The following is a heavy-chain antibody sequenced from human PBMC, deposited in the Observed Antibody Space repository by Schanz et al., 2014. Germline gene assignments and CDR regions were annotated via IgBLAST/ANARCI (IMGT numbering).Heavy chain of an antibody. CDR3: ARGPLGTSP. D-gene: IGHD5-12*01. V-gene: IGHV1-69*04. CDR2: IISILGIP. Sequence: QVQLVQSGAEVKKPGSSMKVSCKASGITFSTYVVVCVRQAPGQGLEWMGRIISILGIPNYAQKFQGRVTFTADKSTSTAYMELSSLKSEDTAVYYCARGPLGTSPWGQGTLVTVSS. J-gene: IGHJ5*02. CDR1: GITFSTYV.